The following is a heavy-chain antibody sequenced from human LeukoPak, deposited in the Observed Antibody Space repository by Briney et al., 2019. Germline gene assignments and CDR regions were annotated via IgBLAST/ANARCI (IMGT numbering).Heavy chain of an antibody. CDR2: IIPIFGTA. D-gene: IGHD2-2*01. J-gene: IGHJ4*02. CDR3: ARAEYCSSTSCYSGGRLYSSSAGDY. CDR1: GGTFSSYA. V-gene: IGHV1-69*13. Sequence: SVKVSCKASGGTFSSYAISWVRQAPGQGLEWMGGIIPIFGTANYAQKFQGRVTITADESTSTAYMELSSLRSDDTAVYYCARAEYCSSTSCYSGGRLYSSSAGDYWGQGTLVTVSS.